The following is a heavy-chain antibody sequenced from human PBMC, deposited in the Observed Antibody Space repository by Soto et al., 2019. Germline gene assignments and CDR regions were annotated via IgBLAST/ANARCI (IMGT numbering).Heavy chain of an antibody. CDR1: GGSFSGYY. CDR3: ARGPGIVVVVATYYFDY. J-gene: IGHJ4*02. V-gene: IGHV4-34*01. CDR2: INHSGST. Sequence: SETLSLTCAVYGGSFSGYYWSLLRQPPGKGLEWIGEINHSGSTNYNPSLKSRVTISVGTSKNQFSLKLSSVTAADTAVYYCARGPGIVVVVATYYFDYWGQGTLVTVSS. D-gene: IGHD2-15*01.